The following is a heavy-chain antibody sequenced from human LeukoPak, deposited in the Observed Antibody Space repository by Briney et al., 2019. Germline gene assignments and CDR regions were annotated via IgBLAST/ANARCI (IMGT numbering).Heavy chain of an antibody. V-gene: IGHV3-23*01. CDR1: GFSFSNYA. Sequence: GGSLRLSCAASGFSFSNYAMGWVRQAPGKGLEWISSISGSASSTYYADSVKGRFTISRDNSKNTLYLQMNSLRAEDTAVYYCAKDRREDGSGSYYFDWGQGTLVTVSS. J-gene: IGHJ4*02. D-gene: IGHD3-10*01. CDR3: AKDRREDGSGSYYFD. CDR2: ISGSASST.